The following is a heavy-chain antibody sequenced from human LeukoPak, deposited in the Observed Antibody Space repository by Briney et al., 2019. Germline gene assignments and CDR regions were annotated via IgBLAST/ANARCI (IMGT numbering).Heavy chain of an antibody. CDR2: ISSSSSYI. CDR3: ARRGIGVAGLDALDI. V-gene: IGHV3-21*04. CDR1: GFTFSSYS. D-gene: IGHD3-3*01. Sequence: GGSLRLSCAASGFTFSSYSMNWVRQAPGKGLEWVSSISSSSSYIYYADSVKGRFTISRDNAKNSLYLQMNSLRAEDTAVYYCARRGIGVAGLDALDIWGQGTMVTVSS. J-gene: IGHJ3*02.